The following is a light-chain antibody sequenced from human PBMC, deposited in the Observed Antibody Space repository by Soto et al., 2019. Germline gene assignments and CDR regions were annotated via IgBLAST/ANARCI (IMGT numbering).Light chain of an antibody. Sequence: EIVLTQSPGTLSLSPWEIATLSCRASQSVSSSYLAWYQQKPGQAPRLLIHGASTRAVGVPARFSGSWSGTDFTLTISSLQPDDFATYYCQQYNSYPQTFGQGTKWIS. J-gene: IGKJ1*01. CDR2: GAS. CDR3: QQYNSYPQT. CDR1: QSVSSSY. V-gene: IGKV3-20*01.